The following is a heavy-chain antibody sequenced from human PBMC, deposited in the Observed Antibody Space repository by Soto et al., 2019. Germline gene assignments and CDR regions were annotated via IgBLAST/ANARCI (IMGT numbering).Heavy chain of an antibody. CDR1: GFTFSSYA. Sequence: GGSLRLSCAASGFTFSSYAMSWVRQAPGKGLEWVSAISGSGGSTYYADSVKGRFTISRDNSKNTLYLQMNSLRAEDTAVYYCAKGSVRYGSGSYYSPDYWGQGTLVTVSS. D-gene: IGHD3-10*01. CDR2: ISGSGGST. V-gene: IGHV3-23*01. J-gene: IGHJ4*02. CDR3: AKGSVRYGSGSYYSPDY.